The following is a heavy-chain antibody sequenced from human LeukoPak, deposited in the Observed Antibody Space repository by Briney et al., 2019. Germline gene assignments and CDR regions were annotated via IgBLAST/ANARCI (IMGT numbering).Heavy chain of an antibody. D-gene: IGHD4-17*01. CDR2: IYYSGST. V-gene: IGHV4-39*01. CDR3: ARQWAYGDYTQEVDY. Sequence: SETLSLTCTVSGGSISSSSYYWGWIRQPPGKGLEWIGSIYYSGSTYYNPSLKSRVTISVDTSKNQFSLKLSSVTAADTAVYYCARQWAYGDYTQEVDYWGQGTLVTVSS. CDR1: GGSISSSSYY. J-gene: IGHJ4*02.